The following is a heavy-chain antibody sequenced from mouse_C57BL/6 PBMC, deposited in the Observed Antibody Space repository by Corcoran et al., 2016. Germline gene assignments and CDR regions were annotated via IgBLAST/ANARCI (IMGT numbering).Heavy chain of an antibody. CDR1: GYTFTTYG. D-gene: IGHD1-3*01. CDR2: INTYSGVP. J-gene: IGHJ3*01. CDR3: ATDIKDNFAWFAY. Sequence: QLQLVQSGPELKKPGETVKISCKASGYTFTTYGMSWVKQAPGKGLKWMGWINTYSGVPTYADDFKGRFAFSLETSASTAYLQINNLKNEDTATYFCATDIKDNFAWFAYGGEGTLVTASA. V-gene: IGHV9-3*01.